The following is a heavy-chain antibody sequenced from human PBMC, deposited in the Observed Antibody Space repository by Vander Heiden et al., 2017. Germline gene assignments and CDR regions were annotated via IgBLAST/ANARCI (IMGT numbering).Heavy chain of an antibody. V-gene: IGHV3-30*18. CDR1: GFPFSNYG. D-gene: IGHD6-19*01. J-gene: IGHJ4*02. CDR3: AKDDRVAGLDY. Sequence: QVQLVESGGGVVQPGRSLRLSCSASGFPFSNYGMPWVRQAPGKGLEWVAFISYDVSDKYYADSVKGRFTISRDNSKNTLYLQMNSLRAEDTAVYYCAKDDRVAGLDYWGQGTLVTVSS. CDR2: ISYDVSDK.